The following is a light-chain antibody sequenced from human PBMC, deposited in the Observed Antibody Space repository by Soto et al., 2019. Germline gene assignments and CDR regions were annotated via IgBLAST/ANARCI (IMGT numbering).Light chain of an antibody. J-gene: IGKJ2*01. Sequence: DIQMTQSPSSLSASVGDTVTITCRASQNISDSVNWYQHKPGQAPKLLIYVASSLQSGVPSRFSGSGSGTDFTLTLSSLQPEYFASCYCQRSWTFGQATKLE. V-gene: IGKV1-39*01. CDR1: QNISDS. CDR2: VAS. CDR3: QRSWT.